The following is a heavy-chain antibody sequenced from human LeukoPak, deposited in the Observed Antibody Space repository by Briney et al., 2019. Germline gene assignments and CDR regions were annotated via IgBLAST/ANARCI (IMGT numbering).Heavy chain of an antibody. Sequence: GASVKVSCKASGGTFSSYAISWVRQAPGLGLEWMGIINPSGGRTSYAQKFQGRVTRTRDTSTSTVYMELSSLRSEGTAVYYCARDQSPSYYYDSSGYPPDYWGQGTLVTVSS. CDR1: GGTFSSYA. CDR2: INPSGGRT. J-gene: IGHJ4*02. D-gene: IGHD3-22*01. V-gene: IGHV1-46*01. CDR3: ARDQSPSYYYDSSGYPPDY.